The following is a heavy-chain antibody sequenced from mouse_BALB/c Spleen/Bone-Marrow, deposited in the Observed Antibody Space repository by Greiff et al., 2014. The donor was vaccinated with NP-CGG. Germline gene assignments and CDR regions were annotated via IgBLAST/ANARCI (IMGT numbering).Heavy chain of an antibody. J-gene: IGHJ4*01. CDR1: GFTFSDYC. CDR2: ISDGSTXX. V-gene: IGHV5-4*02. Sequence: EVQLVESXGGLVKPGGSLKLSCAASGFTFSDYCMYWVRQTPEKRLEWVATISDGSTXXXXXXXXXGXXXIXXXXAXNNLYLQMSSLKSEDTALYYCARDRGXXXXAXXXWGQGTSVTVSS. CDR3: ARDRGXXXXAXXX.